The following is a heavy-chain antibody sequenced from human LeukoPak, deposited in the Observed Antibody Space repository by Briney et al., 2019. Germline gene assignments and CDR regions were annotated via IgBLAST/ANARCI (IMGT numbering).Heavy chain of an antibody. CDR3: RGVGATSDY. CDR2: TISNGGAT. J-gene: IGHJ4*02. D-gene: IGHD1-26*01. V-gene: IGHV3-64*01. CDR1: GFTIS. Sequence: GRSLRLSCSASGFTISMHCGRQAPGKGLEYFSITISNGGATYYANSVKGRFTISRDNSKTTLFLQMGSLRAEDTAVYYCRGVGATSDYWGQGTLVTVAS.